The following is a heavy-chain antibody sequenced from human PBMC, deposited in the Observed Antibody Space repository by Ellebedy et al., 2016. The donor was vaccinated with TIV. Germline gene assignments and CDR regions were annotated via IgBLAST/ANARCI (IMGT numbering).Heavy chain of an antibody. D-gene: IGHD6-19*01. CDR1: GFSFNRYA. CDR2: ISGSGAGT. Sequence: GESLKISCSASGFSFNRYAMNWVRQAPGKGLEWVSGISGSGAGTYYADSVKGRFTISRDNSKNTLYLEMNSLRVEDTAAFFCAKECEEEVPGYGSCSWGQGVLVTVSS. V-gene: IGHV3-23*01. CDR3: AKECEEEVPGYGSCS. J-gene: IGHJ5*02.